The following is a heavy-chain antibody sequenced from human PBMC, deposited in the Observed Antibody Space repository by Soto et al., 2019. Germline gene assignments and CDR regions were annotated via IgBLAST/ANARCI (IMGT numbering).Heavy chain of an antibody. CDR3: ARAHCDLWSGTRDYFDY. Sequence: QVQLLESGGGVVQSGKSLRISCAASGFTFRNYAMHWVRQARGKGLEWVAVISYDGSEKFYAASVEGRFAISTDKSGNTVYFQMNSLRVQDTAVYYCARAHCDLWSGTRDYFDYWGQGALVSVSS. D-gene: IGHD3-3*01. J-gene: IGHJ4*02. V-gene: IGHV3-30*03. CDR2: ISYDGSEK. CDR1: GFTFRNYA.